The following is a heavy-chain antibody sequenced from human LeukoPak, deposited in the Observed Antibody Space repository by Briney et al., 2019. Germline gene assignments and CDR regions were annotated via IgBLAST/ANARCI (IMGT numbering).Heavy chain of an antibody. CDR2: INPNSGGT. V-gene: IGHV1-2*02. CDR1: GYTFTGYY. CDR3: ARDTYDFWSDSLVGVFDI. Sequence: ASVKVSCKASGYTFTGYYMHWVRQAPGQGLEWMGWINPNSGGTNYAQKFQGRVTMTRDTSISTAYMELSRLRSDDTAVYYCARDTYDFWSDSLVGVFDIWGQGTKVTVSS. D-gene: IGHD3-3*01. J-gene: IGHJ3*02.